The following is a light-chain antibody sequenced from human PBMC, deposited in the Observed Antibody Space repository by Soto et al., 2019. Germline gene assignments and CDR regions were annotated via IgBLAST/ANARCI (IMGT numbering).Light chain of an antibody. CDR3: SSYTSSSTLNYV. J-gene: IGLJ1*01. Sequence: QSVLTQPASVSGSPGQSITISCTGTSSDVGGYNYVSWYQQHPGKAPKLMIYDVSNRPSGVSNRFSGSKSGNTASLTISGLQAEDEADYYCSSYTSSSTLNYVFGTGTKVTLL. V-gene: IGLV2-14*01. CDR2: DVS. CDR1: SSDVGGYNY.